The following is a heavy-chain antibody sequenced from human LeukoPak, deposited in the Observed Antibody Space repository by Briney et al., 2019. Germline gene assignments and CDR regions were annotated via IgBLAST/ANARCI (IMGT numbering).Heavy chain of an antibody. Sequence: GASVKVSCKASGYTFSNYNMNWVRQAAGQGLEWMAWINPDNGNTGYAQKFQGRVTLTRDTSISTAYMELSSLRSEDTAVYYCARALGDIVVAGGYWGQGTLATVSS. CDR2: INPDNGNT. J-gene: IGHJ4*02. CDR3: ARALGDIVVAGGY. V-gene: IGHV1-8*01. CDR1: GYTFSNYN. D-gene: IGHD6-19*01.